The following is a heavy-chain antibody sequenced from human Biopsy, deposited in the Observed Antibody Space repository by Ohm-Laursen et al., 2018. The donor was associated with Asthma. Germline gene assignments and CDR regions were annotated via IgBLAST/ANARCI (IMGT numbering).Heavy chain of an antibody. D-gene: IGHD7-27*01. CDR1: GGSISSDDYY. Sequence: SQTLSLTCTVSGGSISSDDYYWSWIRQAPGKGLECIAYIYYSGSTYYNPSLKSRVTISVDTSKNQFSLNLSSVTAADTAAYYCARWGSFGFDYWGQGTLVTVSS. J-gene: IGHJ4*02. CDR3: ARWGSFGFDY. V-gene: IGHV4-30-4*01. CDR2: IYYSGST.